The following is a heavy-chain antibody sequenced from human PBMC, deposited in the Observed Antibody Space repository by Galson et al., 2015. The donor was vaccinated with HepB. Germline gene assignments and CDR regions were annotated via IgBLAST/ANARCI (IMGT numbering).Heavy chain of an antibody. CDR2: ISWNSGSI. CDR3: AKGSIGSYSGYYDY. Sequence: SLRLSCAASGFTFDDYAMHWVRQAPGKGLEWVSGISWNSGSIGYADSVKGRFTISRDNAKNSLYLQMNSLRAEDTALYYCAKGSIGSYSGYYDYWGQGTLVTVSS. CDR1: GFTFDDYA. J-gene: IGHJ4*02. V-gene: IGHV3-9*01. D-gene: IGHD1-26*01.